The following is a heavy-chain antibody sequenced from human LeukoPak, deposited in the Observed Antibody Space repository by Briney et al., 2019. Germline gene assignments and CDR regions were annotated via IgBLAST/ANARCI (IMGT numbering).Heavy chain of an antibody. Sequence: KTGGSLRLSCEASGFTFSNYGMNWVRQAPGKGLEWVSFTDTSGNYIYYGDSVKGRFTISRDNARNLLFLQMNSLRAEDTAIYFCARDLGSSGWYRGLDYWGQGTLVTVSS. CDR2: TDTSGNYI. D-gene: IGHD6-19*01. CDR1: GFTFSNYG. J-gene: IGHJ4*02. V-gene: IGHV3-21*06. CDR3: ARDLGSSGWYRGLDY.